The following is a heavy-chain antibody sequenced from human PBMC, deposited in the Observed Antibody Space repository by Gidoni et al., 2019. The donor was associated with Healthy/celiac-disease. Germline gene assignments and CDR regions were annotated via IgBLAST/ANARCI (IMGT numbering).Heavy chain of an antibody. D-gene: IGHD3-3*01. CDR3: ARDRSAITIVGVGSNHGMDV. CDR1: GYTFPSYA. J-gene: IGHJ6*02. CDR2: INAGNGNT. Sequence: VQLVQSGAEVTKPGASVQVSCKASGYTFPSYALHWVRLAPGQRREWMGWINAGNGNTKYAKKFQGRVSITRDTSASTAYMEQSSLRSEDTAVYYGARDRSAITIVGVGSNHGMDVWGQGTTVTVSS. V-gene: IGHV1-3*01.